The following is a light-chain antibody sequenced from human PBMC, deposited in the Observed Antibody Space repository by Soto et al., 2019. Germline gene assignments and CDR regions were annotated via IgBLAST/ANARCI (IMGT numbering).Light chain of an antibody. CDR2: AAS. Sequence: EIVMTQSPATLSVSPGERATLSCRASQSVSSNLAWYQQKPGQAPRLLIYAASTRATGIPARFSGSGSGTEFTLTISSLQSVDFAVYYCQQYNVWFSRTFGQGTKVDIK. CDR3: QQYNVWFSRT. V-gene: IGKV3-15*01. CDR1: QSVSSN. J-gene: IGKJ1*01.